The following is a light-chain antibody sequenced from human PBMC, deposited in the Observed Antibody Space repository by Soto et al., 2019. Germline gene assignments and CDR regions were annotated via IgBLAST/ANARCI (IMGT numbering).Light chain of an antibody. V-gene: IGKV3-15*01. J-gene: IGKJ4*01. CDR1: QSVTTN. CDR2: GTS. CDR3: QQYNGWPPLT. Sequence: DILMTQSPATLSVSPGERATLSCRASQSVTTNVAWYQQKPGQPPRLLIYGTSTRATGVTDRFSGSGSGTDFTRTISSLQSNDSAVYCGQQYNGWPPLTFGGGTQVEIK.